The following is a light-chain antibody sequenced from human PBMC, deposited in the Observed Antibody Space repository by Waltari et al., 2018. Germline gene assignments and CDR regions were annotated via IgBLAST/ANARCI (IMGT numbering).Light chain of an antibody. Sequence: QPVLTQPPSSSASPGESARLTCTLPSDINVGDFIIYWYQQKPGIPPRFLLYYNSDSEKAQGSGVPSRFSGSKDASANAGILLISGLQSEDEADYYCMFWPSNVWVFGGGTKLTVL. CDR2: YNSDSEK. CDR1: SDINVGDFI. J-gene: IGLJ3*02. V-gene: IGLV5-37*01. CDR3: MFWPSNVWV.